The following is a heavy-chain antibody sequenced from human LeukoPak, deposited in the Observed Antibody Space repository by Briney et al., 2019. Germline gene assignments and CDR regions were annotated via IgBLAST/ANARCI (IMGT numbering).Heavy chain of an antibody. D-gene: IGHD6-6*01. J-gene: IGHJ4*02. Sequence: TPSETLSLTCTVSGGSISSGDYYWSWIRQPPGKGLEWIGYIYYSGSTYYNPSLKSRVTISVDTSKNQFSLQLNSVTPEDTAVYYCARGLRAARLFRFDYWGQGTLVTVSS. CDR3: ARGLRAARLFRFDY. CDR2: IYYSGST. V-gene: IGHV4-30-4*01. CDR1: GGSISSGDYY.